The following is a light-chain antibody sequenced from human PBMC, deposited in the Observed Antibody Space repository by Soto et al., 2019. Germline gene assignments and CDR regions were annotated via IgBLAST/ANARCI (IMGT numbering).Light chain of an antibody. CDR2: DAS. V-gene: IGKV1-5*01. CDR3: QQYNSYWT. CDR1: QSISSW. Sequence: DIQMTQSPSTLSASVGDRVTITCRDSQSISSWLAWYQQKPGKAPKLLIYDASSLESGFPSRFSGSGSGTEFTLTISSLQPDDFATYYCQQYNSYWTFGQGTKVDIK. J-gene: IGKJ1*01.